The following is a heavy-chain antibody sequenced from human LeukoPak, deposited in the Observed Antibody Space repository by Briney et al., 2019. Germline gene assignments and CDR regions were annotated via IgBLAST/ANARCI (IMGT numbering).Heavy chain of an antibody. CDR1: GYTFTSYG. D-gene: IGHD6-6*01. CDR3: ARGLERMYSSSSFDP. Sequence: ASVKVSCKASGYTFTSYGISWVRQAPGQGLEWMGWISAYNGNTYYAQKLQGRVTMTTDTSTSTAYMELRSLRSDDTAVYYCARGLERMYSSSSFDPWGQGTLVTVSS. J-gene: IGHJ5*02. V-gene: IGHV1-18*01. CDR2: ISAYNGNT.